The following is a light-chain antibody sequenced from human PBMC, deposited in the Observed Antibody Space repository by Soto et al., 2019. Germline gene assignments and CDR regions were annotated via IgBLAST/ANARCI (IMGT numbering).Light chain of an antibody. CDR1: QSILHSPNNKNF. V-gene: IGKV4-1*01. J-gene: IGKJ2*01. CDR2: WAS. Sequence: DFVMTQSPDSLAVSLGEKATINCKSSQSILHSPNNKNFLAWYQQKPGQSPKLLISWASTRESGVPDRFSGSGSGTDFTLTISSLQSEDFAVYYCQQYNNWPYTFGQGTKLEIK. CDR3: QQYNNWPYT.